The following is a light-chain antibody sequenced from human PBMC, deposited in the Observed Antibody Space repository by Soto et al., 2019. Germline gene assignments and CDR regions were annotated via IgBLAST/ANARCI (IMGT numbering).Light chain of an antibody. V-gene: IGKV3-20*01. Sequence: EIVLTQSPATLSLSPGERATLSCRASQSVSSYLAWYQQKPGQAPRLLIYGASKRATGTPDRFIGSGSGTDFTLTISRLEPEDFAVYYCQLYGISPHFGQGTRLEIK. CDR3: QLYGISPH. CDR2: GAS. CDR1: QSVSSY. J-gene: IGKJ5*01.